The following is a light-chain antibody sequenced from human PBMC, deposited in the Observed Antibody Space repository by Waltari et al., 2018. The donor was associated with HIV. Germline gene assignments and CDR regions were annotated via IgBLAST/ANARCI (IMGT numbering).Light chain of an antibody. V-gene: IGKV4-1*01. CDR3: QQYYTVPLT. CDR1: QSVFFSSNNKNF. CDR2: WAS. Sequence: DIVMTQSPDPLAVSLGERATINCKSSQSVFFSSNNKNFLAWYQQKPGQAPKLLISWASTRESGVPARFSGSGSGTDFTLTISSLQPEDVAAYFCQQYYTVPLTFGPGTKVEIK. J-gene: IGKJ3*01.